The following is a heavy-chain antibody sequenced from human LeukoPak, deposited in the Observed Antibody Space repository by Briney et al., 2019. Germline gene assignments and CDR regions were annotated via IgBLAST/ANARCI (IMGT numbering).Heavy chain of an antibody. J-gene: IGHJ6*02. D-gene: IGHD3-3*01. V-gene: IGHV3-21*01. CDR2: ISSSSSYI. CDR3: ARDSSDFWSSLYYGMDV. CDR1: GFTFSSYS. Sequence: GGSLRLSCAASGFTFSSYSMNWVRQAPGKGLEWVSSISSSSSYIYYADSVKGRFTISRDNAKNSLYLQMNSLRAEDTAVYYCARDSSDFWSSLYYGMDVWGQGTTVTVSS.